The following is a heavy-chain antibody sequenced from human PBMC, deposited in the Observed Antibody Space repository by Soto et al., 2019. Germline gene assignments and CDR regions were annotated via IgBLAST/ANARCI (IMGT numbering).Heavy chain of an antibody. CDR2: ISSSSSTI. CDR3: AREGAAGTFDY. J-gene: IGHJ4*02. V-gene: IGHV3-48*01. CDR1: GFTFSSYS. Sequence: EVQLVESGGGLVQPGGSLRLSCAASGFTFSSYSMNWVRQAPGKGLEWVSYISSSSSTIYYADSVKGRFTISRDNAKNSLDLQMNSLRAEDTAVYYCAREGAAGTFDYWGQGTLVTVSS. D-gene: IGHD6-13*01.